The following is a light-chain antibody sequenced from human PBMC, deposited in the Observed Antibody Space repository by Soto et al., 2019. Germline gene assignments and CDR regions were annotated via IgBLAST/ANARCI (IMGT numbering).Light chain of an antibody. CDR2: AAS. CDR1: QSISSW. CDR3: QQCHATPLP. V-gene: IGKV1-5*01. J-gene: IGKJ5*01. Sequence: DIQMTQSPSTLSASVGDRGTITCRASQSISSWLAWYQQKPGKAPKLLIYAASTLQSGVPSRFSGSGSGTDFTLTITTLQPEDVGIYYCQQCHATPLPFGQGTRLEI.